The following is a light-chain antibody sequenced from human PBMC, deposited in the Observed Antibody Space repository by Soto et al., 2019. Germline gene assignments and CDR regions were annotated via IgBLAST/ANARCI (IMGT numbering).Light chain of an antibody. J-gene: IGKJ4*01. CDR3: QQYKSNPLT. CDR2: KVS. CDR1: QSISSW. V-gene: IGKV1-5*03. Sequence: DIQMTQSPSTLSASVGDRVTITCRASQSISSWLAWYQQKPGKVPKLLIYKVSTLPSGVPSRFSGSGSGTEFTLTISSLQPDDFAAYYCQQYKSNPLTFGGGTKVEIK.